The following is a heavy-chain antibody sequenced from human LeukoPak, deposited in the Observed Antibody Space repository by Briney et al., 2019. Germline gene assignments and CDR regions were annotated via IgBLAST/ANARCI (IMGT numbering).Heavy chain of an antibody. J-gene: IGHJ5*02. CDR3: ASLPTTLSWFDP. Sequence: SETLSLTCTVSGGSISSYYWSWIRQPPGKGLEWIGYIYYSGSTNYNPSLKSRVTISVDTSKNQFSLKLSSVTAADTAVYYCASLPTTLSWFDPWGQGTLVTVSS. CDR2: IYYSGST. CDR1: GGSISSYY. D-gene: IGHD4-17*01. V-gene: IGHV4-59*01.